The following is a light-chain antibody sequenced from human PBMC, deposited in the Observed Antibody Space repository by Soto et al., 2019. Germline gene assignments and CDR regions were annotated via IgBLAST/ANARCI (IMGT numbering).Light chain of an antibody. V-gene: IGKV1-5*03. CDR1: QSLSSW. CDR3: QQYNTYAWT. CDR2: KAS. Sequence: DTPMTQSPSTLSASVGDRVTITCRASQSLSSWLAWYQQKPGKAPKLLVYKASSLKTGVPPRFSGSESGTEFSLTISSLQPDDFATYYCQQYNTYAWTFGQGTKVEFK. J-gene: IGKJ1*01.